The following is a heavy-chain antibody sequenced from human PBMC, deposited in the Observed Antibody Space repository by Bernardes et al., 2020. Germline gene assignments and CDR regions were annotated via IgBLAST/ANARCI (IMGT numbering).Heavy chain of an antibody. J-gene: IGHJ4*02. Sequence: GGSLRLSCAASGFTFSSYAMSWVRQAPGKGLEWVSAISGSGGSTYYADSVKGRFTISRDNSKNTLYLQMNSLRAEDTAVYYCAPARPGYSYGYDFDYWGQGTLVTVSS. CDR2: ISGSGGST. V-gene: IGHV3-23*01. D-gene: IGHD5-18*01. CDR1: GFTFSSYA. CDR3: APARPGYSYGYDFDY.